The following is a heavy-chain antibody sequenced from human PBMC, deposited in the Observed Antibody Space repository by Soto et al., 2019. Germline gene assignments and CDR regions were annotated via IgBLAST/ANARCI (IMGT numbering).Heavy chain of an antibody. Sequence: PSDTLFHTFTVSGGSITCSGYYWRWVSEHPGTGLVGVVDISYSGSTYCNPAPQSRVTISVAPSMNQFTLKQRTVTAADTAGEFCVRLRYGSSTICHRFDPWGQGTMVTVYS. J-gene: IGHJ5*02. CDR3: VRLRYGSSTICHRFDP. V-gene: IGHV4-31*03. CDR1: GGSITCSGYY. CDR2: ISYSGST. D-gene: IGHD2-2*02.